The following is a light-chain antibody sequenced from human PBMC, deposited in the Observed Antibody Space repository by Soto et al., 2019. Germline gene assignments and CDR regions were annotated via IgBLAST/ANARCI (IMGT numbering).Light chain of an antibody. J-gene: IGKJ5*01. CDR1: QSVSSSY. CDR3: QQYGSSPIT. CDR2: DTS. Sequence: VVLTQSPSTRSFSPWERCTLSFLASQSVSSSYVAWYQHKPGLAPRLLIHDTSSRAIGIPDRLSGSKSGTNFTLTIRRMEPEDVGMYYCQQYGSSPITFGQGTRLEIK. V-gene: IGKV3D-20*01.